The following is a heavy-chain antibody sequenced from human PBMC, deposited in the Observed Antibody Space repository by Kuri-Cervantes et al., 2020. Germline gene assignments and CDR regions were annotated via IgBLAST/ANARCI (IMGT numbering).Heavy chain of an antibody. V-gene: IGHV3-48*03. CDR1: GFTFSSYE. J-gene: IGHJ6*02. Sequence: LSLTCAASGFTFSSYEVSWVRQAPGKGLEWVSYISSSGSTIYYADSVKGRFTISRDTAKTSLYLQMNSLRAEDTAVYYCAKDDRRAAGIVYRWHYGMDVWGQGTTVTVSS. CDR2: ISSSGSTI. CDR3: AKDDRRAAGIVYRWHYGMDV. D-gene: IGHD6-13*01.